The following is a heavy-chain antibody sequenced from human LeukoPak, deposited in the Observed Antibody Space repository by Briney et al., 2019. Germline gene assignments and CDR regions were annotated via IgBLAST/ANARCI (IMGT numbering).Heavy chain of an antibody. CDR3: ARDRVGATDYFDY. CDR2: ISYDGSNK. D-gene: IGHD1-26*01. CDR1: GFTFSSYA. Sequence: GRSLRLSCAASGFTFSSYAMHWVRRAPGKGLEWVAVISYDGSNKYYADSVKGRFTISRDNSKNTLYLQMNSLRAEDTAVYYCARDRVGATDYFDYWGQGTLVTVSS. V-gene: IGHV3-30-3*01. J-gene: IGHJ4*02.